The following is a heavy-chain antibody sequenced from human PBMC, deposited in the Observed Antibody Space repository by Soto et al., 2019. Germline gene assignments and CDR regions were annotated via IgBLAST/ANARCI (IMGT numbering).Heavy chain of an antibody. CDR1: GFTFSSYG. Sequence: LRLSCAASGFTFSSYGMHWVRQAPGKGLEWVAVISYDGSNKYYADSVKGRFTISRDNSKNTLYLQVNSLRAEDTAVYYCAKEWELSHYFDYWGQGTLVTVSS. CDR3: AKEWELSHYFDY. CDR2: ISYDGSNK. J-gene: IGHJ4*02. V-gene: IGHV3-30*18. D-gene: IGHD1-26*01.